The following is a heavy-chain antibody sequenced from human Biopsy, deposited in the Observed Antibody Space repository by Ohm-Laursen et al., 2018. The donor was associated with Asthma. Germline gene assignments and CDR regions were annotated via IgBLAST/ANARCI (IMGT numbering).Heavy chain of an antibody. CDR2: LCHTGST. CDR3: ARLADCSGGACCSYGWFDP. D-gene: IGHD2-15*01. Sequence: GTLSLTCTVSGRSIKSHDWTWIPLPPGKGLEYIGDLCHTGSTNYNPSLKSRVTMSLVTSKNQFSLRLTSVTPADTAMYYCARLADCSGGACCSYGWFDPWGQGTRVTVSS. V-gene: IGHV4-59*11. J-gene: IGHJ5*02. CDR1: GRSIKSHD.